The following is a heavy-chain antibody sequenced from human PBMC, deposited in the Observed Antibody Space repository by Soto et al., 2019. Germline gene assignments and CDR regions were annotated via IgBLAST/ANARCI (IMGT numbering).Heavy chain of an antibody. CDR1: GYTFSTYS. J-gene: IGHJ6*02. CDR3: ARGGELLWFGESLPAKYYYYGMDV. D-gene: IGHD3-10*01. V-gene: IGHV1-3*01. CDR2: INGATGQT. Sequence: ASVKVSCKASGYTFSTYSMHWVRQAPGHSLEWMGWINGATGQTRSSQRFQDRVTITRDTSASTAYMELSGLRSGDTAVYYCARGGELLWFGESLPAKYYYYGMDVWGQGTTVTVSS.